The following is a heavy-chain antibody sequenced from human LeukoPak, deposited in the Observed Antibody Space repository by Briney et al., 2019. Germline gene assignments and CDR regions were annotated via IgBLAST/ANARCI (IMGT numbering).Heavy chain of an antibody. CDR1: GYSFTSYW. Sequence: GESLKISCKGSGYSFTSYWIGWVRQMPGKGLEWMGIIYPGDSDTRYSPSFQGQVTISADKSISTAYLQWSSLKASDTAMYYCARADFWSGYYEIELHAFDIWGQGTMVTVSS. V-gene: IGHV5-51*01. J-gene: IGHJ3*02. CDR2: IYPGDSDT. D-gene: IGHD3-3*01. CDR3: ARADFWSGYYEIELHAFDI.